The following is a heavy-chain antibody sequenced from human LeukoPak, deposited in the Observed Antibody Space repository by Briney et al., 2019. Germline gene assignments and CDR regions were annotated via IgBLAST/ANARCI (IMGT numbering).Heavy chain of an antibody. Sequence: GGSLRLSCAASGFTFSSYAMSWVRQAPGKGLEWVSGISGSGGSTYYADSEKGRFTISRDNSKNTLYLQMNSLRAEDTAVYYCAKDLIAVAGWNWFDPWGQGTLVTVSS. D-gene: IGHD6-19*01. CDR3: AKDLIAVAGWNWFDP. V-gene: IGHV3-23*01. CDR1: GFTFSSYA. CDR2: ISGSGGST. J-gene: IGHJ5*02.